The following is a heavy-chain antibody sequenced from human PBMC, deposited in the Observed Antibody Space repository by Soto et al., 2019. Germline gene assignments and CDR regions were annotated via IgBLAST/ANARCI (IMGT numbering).Heavy chain of an antibody. Sequence: PWGSLRLSCAASGFTFSSYAMSWVRQAPGKGLEWVSAISGSGGSTYYADSVKGRFTISRDNSKNTLYLQMNSLRAEDTAVYYCAKYWRKWFTPPDAFDIWGQGTMVTVSS. CDR1: GFTFSSYA. D-gene: IGHD2-8*02. V-gene: IGHV3-23*01. J-gene: IGHJ3*02. CDR2: ISGSGGST. CDR3: AKYWRKWFTPPDAFDI.